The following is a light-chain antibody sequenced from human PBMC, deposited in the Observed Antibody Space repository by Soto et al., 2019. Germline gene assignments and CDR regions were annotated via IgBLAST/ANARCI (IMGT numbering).Light chain of an antibody. CDR2: DVS. CDR3: QQYNSYST. V-gene: IGKV1-5*01. Sequence: DLQLTQSPSTLSASVGDSVTIPFRASQTFSRWLAWYQQKPGKAPKVLIHDVSTLESGVSSRFSGSGSGTEFTLTISSLQPDDFATYYCQQYNSYSTFGQGTKVDIK. J-gene: IGKJ1*01. CDR1: QTFSRW.